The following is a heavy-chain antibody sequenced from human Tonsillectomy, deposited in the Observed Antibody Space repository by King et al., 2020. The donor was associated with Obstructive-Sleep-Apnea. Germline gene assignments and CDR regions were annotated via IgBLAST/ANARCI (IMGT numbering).Heavy chain of an antibody. CDR1: GGSISSGAYY. J-gene: IGHJ4*02. V-gene: IGHV4-31*03. D-gene: IGHD3-10*01. CDR2: IYYSGST. Sequence: VQLQESGPGLVKPSQTLSLTCTVSGGSISSGAYYWSWIRQHPGKGLEWIGYIYYSGSTYYNPSLKSRVTISVDTPKNQFSLKLSSLTAAATAVYYCARGEYTYGSGSYLWALIDYWGQGTLVTVSS. CDR3: ARGEYTYGSGSYLWALIDY.